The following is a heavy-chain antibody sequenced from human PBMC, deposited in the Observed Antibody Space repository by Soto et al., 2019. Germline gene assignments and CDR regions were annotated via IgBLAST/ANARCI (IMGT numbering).Heavy chain of an antibody. Sequence: ASVKVSCKASGGTFSSYAISWLRQAPGQGLEWMGGIIPIFGTANYAQKFQGRVTITADKSTSTAYMELSSLRSEDTAVYYCASGYSSSWYYYYGMDVWGQGTTVTVSS. CDR2: IIPIFGTA. D-gene: IGHD6-13*01. CDR3: ASGYSSSWYYYYGMDV. V-gene: IGHV1-69*06. J-gene: IGHJ6*02. CDR1: GGTFSSYA.